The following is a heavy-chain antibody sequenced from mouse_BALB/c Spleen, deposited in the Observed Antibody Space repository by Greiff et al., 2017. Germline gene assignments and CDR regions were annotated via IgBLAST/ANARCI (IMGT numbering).Heavy chain of an antibody. CDR1: GFTFSSYY. CDR2: INSNGGST. CDR3: ARHDGYYAMDY. J-gene: IGHJ4*01. Sequence: DVKLVESGGGLVKLGGSLKLSCAASGFTFSSYYMSWVRQTPEKRLELVAAINSNGGSTYYPDTVTGRFTISRDNAKNTLYLQMSSLKSEDTALYYCARHDGYYAMDYWGQGTSVTVSS. D-gene: IGHD2-3*01. V-gene: IGHV5-6-2*01.